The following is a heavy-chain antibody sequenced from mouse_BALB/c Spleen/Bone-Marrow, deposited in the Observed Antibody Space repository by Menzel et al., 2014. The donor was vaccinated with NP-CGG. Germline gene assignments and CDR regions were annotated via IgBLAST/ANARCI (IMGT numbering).Heavy chain of an antibody. CDR1: GYAFSSYW. CDR3: ARGDFDFEAWFTY. V-gene: IGHV1-80*01. D-gene: IGHD2-4*01. J-gene: IGHJ3*01. Sequence: VQLQESGAERVRPGSSVKISCKASGYAFSSYWMNWGQQRPGRGLEGIGLIYSGDGDINYNGKFKGKATLTADKSSGTAYMQFSSLTSEDSAVYFCARGDFDFEAWFTYWGQGTLVTVSA. CDR2: IYSGDGDI.